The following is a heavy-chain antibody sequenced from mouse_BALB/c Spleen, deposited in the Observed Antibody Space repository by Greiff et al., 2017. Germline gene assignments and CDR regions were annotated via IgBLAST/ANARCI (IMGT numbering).Heavy chain of an antibody. CDR3: ARRVSLDY. Sequence: EVQGVESGGGLVQPGGSLKLSCAASGFTFSSYGMSWVRQTPDKRLELVATINSNGGSTYYPDSVKGRFTISRDNAKNTLYLQMSSLKSEDTAMYYCARRVSLDYWGQGTTLTVSS. CDR2: INSNGGST. CDR1: GFTFSSYG. J-gene: IGHJ2*01. V-gene: IGHV5-6-3*01.